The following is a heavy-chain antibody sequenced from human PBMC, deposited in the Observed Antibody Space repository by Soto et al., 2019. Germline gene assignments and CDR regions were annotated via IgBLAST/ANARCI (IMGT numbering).Heavy chain of an antibody. CDR3: ARSDYGDRYYFDY. CDR2: ISYSGST. CDR1: GGSISSGDYY. D-gene: IGHD4-17*01. Sequence: QVQLQESGPGLVKPSQTLSLTCTVSGGSISSGDYYWSWIRQPPGKGLEWIGYISYSGSTYYKASLKSRLIISVDTSKNQFFLKVSSVTAADTAVYYCARSDYGDRYYFDYWGQGTLVTVSS. V-gene: IGHV4-30-4*01. J-gene: IGHJ4*02.